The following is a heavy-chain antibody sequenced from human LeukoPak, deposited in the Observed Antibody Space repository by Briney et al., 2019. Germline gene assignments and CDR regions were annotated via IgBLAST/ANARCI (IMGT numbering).Heavy chain of an antibody. CDR2: ISPSGGAT. CDR1: GLTFSGAA. V-gene: IGHV3-23*01. Sequence: GGSLRLSCAASGLTFSGAAMSWVRQSPGKGLECVSSISPSGGATYYTESVRGRFTISRDNSIDTLYLQMNSLRAEDTAIYYCAKRLISPNVRYFDSWGQGTQVIVSS. CDR3: AKRLISPNVRYFDS. D-gene: IGHD3-10*02. J-gene: IGHJ4*02.